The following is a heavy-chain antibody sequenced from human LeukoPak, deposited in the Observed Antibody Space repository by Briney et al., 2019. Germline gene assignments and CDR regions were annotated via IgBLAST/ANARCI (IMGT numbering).Heavy chain of an antibody. CDR2: VYYSGST. D-gene: IGHD1-1*01. CDR1: GGSISSGGYY. J-gene: IGHJ6*02. V-gene: IGHV4-31*03. Sequence: SQTLSLTCTVSGGSISSGGYYWSWIRQHPGKGLEWIGYVYYSGSTYYNPSLKSRVTISVDTSKNQFSLKLSSVTAADTAVYYCARVGGTNYYYYGMDVWGQGTTVTVSS. CDR3: ARVGGTNYYYYGMDV.